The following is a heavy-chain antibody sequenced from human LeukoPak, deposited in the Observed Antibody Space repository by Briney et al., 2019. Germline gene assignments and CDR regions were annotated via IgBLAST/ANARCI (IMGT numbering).Heavy chain of an antibody. CDR1: GYTFTSYA. V-gene: IGHV1-3*01. Sequence: ASVKVSCKASGYTFTSYAMHWVRQAPGQRLEWMGRINAGNGNTKYSQKFQGRVTITRDTSASTAYMELSSLRSEDTAVYYCARVLGIYSSSFNYWGQGTLVTVSS. CDR3: ARVLGIYSSSFNY. J-gene: IGHJ4*02. CDR2: INAGNGNT. D-gene: IGHD6-6*01.